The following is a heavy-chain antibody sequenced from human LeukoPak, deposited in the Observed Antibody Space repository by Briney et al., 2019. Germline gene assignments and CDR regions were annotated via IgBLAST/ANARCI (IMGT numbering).Heavy chain of an antibody. J-gene: IGHJ6*03. CDR1: GYTFTGYY. CDR3: ARNIVVVPAAIRGGYYYYYMDV. CDR2: INPNSGGT. Sequence: GASVKVCCRASGYTFTGYYMHWVRQAPGQGLEWMGWINPNSGGTNYAQKFQGRVTITRDTSISTAYMELSRLRSDDTAVYYCARNIVVVPAAIRGGYYYYYMDVWGKGTTVTVSS. D-gene: IGHD2-2*02. V-gene: IGHV1-2*02.